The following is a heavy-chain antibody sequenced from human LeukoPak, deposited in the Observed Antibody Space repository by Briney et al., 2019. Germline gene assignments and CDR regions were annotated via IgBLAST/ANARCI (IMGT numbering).Heavy chain of an antibody. CDR1: GYRFSNYW. CDR3: ARQYYDILTDPNYFDS. Sequence: GESLKISCKGSGYRFSNYWIGWVRPMPGEGLEWVVIILPGNSDTRYSPSFQGQVTMSADKSISTAYLQWSSLKAADTAMYYCARQYYDILTDPNYFDSWGQGTLVTVSS. V-gene: IGHV5-51*01. CDR2: ILPGNSDT. D-gene: IGHD3-9*01. J-gene: IGHJ4*02.